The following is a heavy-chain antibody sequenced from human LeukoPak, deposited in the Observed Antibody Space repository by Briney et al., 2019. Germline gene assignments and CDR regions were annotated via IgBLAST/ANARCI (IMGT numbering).Heavy chain of an antibody. CDR2: IRYDGSNK. J-gene: IGHJ4*02. CDR3: AKSVGRYSSSWYSTWGDY. CDR1: GFTFSSYA. V-gene: IGHV3-30*02. Sequence: GGSLRLSCAASGFTFSSYAMHWVRQAPGKGLEWVAFIRYDGSNKYYADSVKGRFTISRDNSKNTLYLQMNSLRAEDTAVYYCAKSVGRYSSSWYSTWGDYWGQGTLVTVSS. D-gene: IGHD6-13*01.